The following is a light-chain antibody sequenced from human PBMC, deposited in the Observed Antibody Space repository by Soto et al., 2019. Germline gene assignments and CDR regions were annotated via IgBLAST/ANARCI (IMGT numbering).Light chain of an antibody. Sequence: DIPMTQSPSSLSASVGDRVTITCQASQDISNYLNWYQQKPGEAPKLRISDGSNLETGVPSRFSGSGSGTHFTFTISSLQPEDFATDHCQQYEKVGLTFGGGTKVEIK. CDR1: QDISNY. J-gene: IGKJ4*01. CDR2: DGS. CDR3: QQYEKVGLT. V-gene: IGKV1-33*01.